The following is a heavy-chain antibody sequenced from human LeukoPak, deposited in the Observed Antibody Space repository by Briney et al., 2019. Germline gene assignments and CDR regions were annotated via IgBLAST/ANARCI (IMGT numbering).Heavy chain of an antibody. CDR3: TRDPRRGYYDSNGYLRFDY. CDR2: IRSKTYGETT. J-gene: IGHJ4*02. Sequence: GGSLRLSCTVSGFSFGDYAMSWFRQAPGKGLEWVGYIRSKTYGETTDYAASVKGRFTISRDDSKSIAYLQMNSLKTEDTGVYYCTRDPRRGYYDSNGYLRFDYWGQGTLVTVSS. V-gene: IGHV3-49*03. D-gene: IGHD3-22*01. CDR1: GFSFGDYA.